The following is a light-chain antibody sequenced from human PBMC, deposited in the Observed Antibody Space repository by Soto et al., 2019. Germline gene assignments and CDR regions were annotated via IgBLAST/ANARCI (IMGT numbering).Light chain of an antibody. Sequence: QSVLTQPPSASGTPGQRVTVSCSGSRSNIGGNTVNWYQQLPGTAPKPLIYTNDQRPSGVPDRFSGSKSGTSASLVISGLQSEDEADYYCAAWDDSLTGCVFGTGTKVTVL. J-gene: IGLJ1*01. CDR2: TND. CDR3: AAWDDSLTGCV. CDR1: RSNIGGNT. V-gene: IGLV1-44*01.